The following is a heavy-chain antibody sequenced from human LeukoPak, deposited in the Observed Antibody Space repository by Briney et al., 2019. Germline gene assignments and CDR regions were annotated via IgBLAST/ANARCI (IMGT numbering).Heavy chain of an antibody. Sequence: SETLSLTCTVSGGSISSYYWSWIRQPPGKGLEWIGSIYYSGSTYYNPSLKSRVTISVDTSKNQFSLKLSSVTAADTAVYYCARTYYYDSSGYYKYYFDYWGQGTLVTVSS. CDR2: IYYSGST. CDR1: GGSISSYY. CDR3: ARTYYYDSSGYYKYYFDY. D-gene: IGHD3-22*01. V-gene: IGHV4-59*01. J-gene: IGHJ4*02.